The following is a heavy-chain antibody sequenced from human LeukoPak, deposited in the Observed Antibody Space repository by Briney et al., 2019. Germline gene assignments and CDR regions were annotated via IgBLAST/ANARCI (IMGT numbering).Heavy chain of an antibody. CDR2: ISWNSGSI. V-gene: IGHV3-9*01. CDR3: AKDIDGDSPCDAFDI. CDR1: GFTFDDYA. Sequence: PGGSLRLSCAASGFTFDDYAMPWVRQAPGKGLEWVSGISWNSGSIGYADSVKGRFTISRDNAKNSLYLQMNSLRAEGTALYYCAKDIDGDSPCDAFDIWGQGTMVTVSS. J-gene: IGHJ3*02. D-gene: IGHD4-17*01.